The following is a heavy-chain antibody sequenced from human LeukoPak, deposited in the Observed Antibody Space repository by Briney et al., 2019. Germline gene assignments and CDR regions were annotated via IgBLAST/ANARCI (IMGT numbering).Heavy chain of an antibody. V-gene: IGHV4-59*01. D-gene: IGHD2-8*01. CDR1: GGSIRSYY. CDR3: ARDLGYCTNGVCFRKNFDY. J-gene: IGHJ4*02. Sequence: PSETLSLTCTVSGGSIRSYYWTWIRQPPGKELEWIGYIYYSGSTNYNPSLKSRVTISVDTSKNQFSLKLSSVTAADTAVYYCARDLGYCTNGVCFRKNFDYWGQGTLVTVSS. CDR2: IYYSGST.